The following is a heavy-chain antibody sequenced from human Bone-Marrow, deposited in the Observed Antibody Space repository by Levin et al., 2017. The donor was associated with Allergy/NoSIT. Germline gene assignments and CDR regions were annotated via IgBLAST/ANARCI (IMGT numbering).Heavy chain of an antibody. V-gene: IGHV3-48*01. D-gene: IGHD3-3*01. CDR1: GFTFSSSC. Sequence: ETLSLTCVASGFTFSSSCMNWVRQAPGKGLEWVAYISSSGNTIYYADSVKGRFTISRDNAKNSLYLQMNSLRVEDTAVYYCARDPGIYDFWEGIDYWGQGTPVTVSS. CDR2: ISSSGNTI. CDR3: ARDPGIYDFWEGIDY. J-gene: IGHJ4*02.